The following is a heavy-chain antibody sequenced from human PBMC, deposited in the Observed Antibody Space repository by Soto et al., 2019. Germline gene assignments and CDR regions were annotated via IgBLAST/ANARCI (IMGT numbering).Heavy chain of an antibody. V-gene: IGHV1-8*01. Sequence: ASVKVSCKASGYTFTSYDINWVRQATGQGLEWMGWMNPNSGNTGYAQKFQGRATMTRNTSISTAYMELSSLRSEDTAVYYCARGAVRAHNAFDIWGQGTMVTVSS. D-gene: IGHD3-10*01. J-gene: IGHJ3*02. CDR3: ARGAVRAHNAFDI. CDR2: MNPNSGNT. CDR1: GYTFTSYD.